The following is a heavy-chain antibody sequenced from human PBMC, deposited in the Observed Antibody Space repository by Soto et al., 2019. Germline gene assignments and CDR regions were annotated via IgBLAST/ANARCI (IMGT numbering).Heavy chain of an antibody. Sequence: QVQLQESGPGLVKPSETLSLTCTVSGVSITSHYWTWIRQPPGKGLQWIGNIHYSGSTNYSPSLKSRVIISVDTSENQSSLKLSSVTTADTAVYYCTGGGPGHPFDYWGQGTLVTVSS. CDR1: GVSITSHY. CDR3: TGGGPGHPFDY. D-gene: IGHD7-27*01. CDR2: IHYSGST. J-gene: IGHJ4*02. V-gene: IGHV4-59*11.